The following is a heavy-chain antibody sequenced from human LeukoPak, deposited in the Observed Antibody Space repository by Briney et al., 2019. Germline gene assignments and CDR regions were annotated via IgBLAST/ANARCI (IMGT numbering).Heavy chain of an antibody. CDR3: TRGGSNFDY. D-gene: IGHD3-10*01. J-gene: IGHJ4*02. Sequence: SETLSLTCTVSGGSISSYYWSWVRQPPEKGREWIGYIYYSGSTNYNPSLKSRVTISVDTSKNQFSLQLTSVTAADTAVYFCTRGGSNFDYWGQGTLVTVSS. CDR2: IYYSGST. V-gene: IGHV4-59*01. CDR1: GGSISSYY.